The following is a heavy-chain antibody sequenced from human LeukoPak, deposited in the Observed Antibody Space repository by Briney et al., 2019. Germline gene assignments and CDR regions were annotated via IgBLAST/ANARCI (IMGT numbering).Heavy chain of an antibody. CDR2: IYYSGST. J-gene: IGHJ4*02. D-gene: IGHD4-17*01. V-gene: IGHV4-31*03. Sequence: PSQTLSLTCTVSGGSISSGGYYWSWIRQHPGKCLEWIGYIYYSGSTYYNPSLKSRVTISVDTSKNQFSLKLSSVTAADTAVYYCARTWDRLRSFDYWGQGTLVTVSS. CDR1: GGSISSGGYY. CDR3: ARTWDRLRSFDY.